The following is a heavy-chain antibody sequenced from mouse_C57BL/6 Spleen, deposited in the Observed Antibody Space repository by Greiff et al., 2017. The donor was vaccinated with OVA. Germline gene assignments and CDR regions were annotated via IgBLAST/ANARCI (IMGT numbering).Heavy chain of an antibody. J-gene: IGHJ2*01. CDR2: ISSGGSYT. Sequence: EVKLVESGGDLVKPGGSLKLSCAASGFTFSSYGMSWVRQTPDKRLEWVATISSGGSYTYYPDSVKGRFTISRDNAKNTMYLQMSSLKSEDTAMYYCARHSTGTFDYWGQGTTLTVSS. CDR3: ARHSTGTFDY. D-gene: IGHD4-1*02. CDR1: GFTFSSYG. V-gene: IGHV5-6*01.